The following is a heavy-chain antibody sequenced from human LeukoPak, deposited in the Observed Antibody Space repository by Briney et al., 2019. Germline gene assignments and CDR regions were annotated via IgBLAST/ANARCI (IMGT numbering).Heavy chain of an antibody. CDR1: GFSFSSYG. CDR2: ITGSGGNT. CDR3: AVDWYDSSGYGTFDY. V-gene: IGHV3-23*01. Sequence: GGSLRLSCAASGFSFSSYGMSWVRQGPGKGLEWVSTITGSGGNTDYADSVKGRFTISRDNSKNTLYLQMRSLRAEDTAVYYCAVDWYDSSGYGTFDYWGQGTLVTVSS. D-gene: IGHD3-22*01. J-gene: IGHJ4*02.